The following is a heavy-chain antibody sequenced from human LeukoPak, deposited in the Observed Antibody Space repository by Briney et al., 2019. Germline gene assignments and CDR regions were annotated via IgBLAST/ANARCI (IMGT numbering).Heavy chain of an antibody. J-gene: IGHJ3*01. Sequence: SDTLSLTCTVSGGSISTNDWWSWVRQPPGQGLEWIGEIYHSGSTYSNPSLKSRVSISVDKSKNQFSLKLISVTAADTAVYYCARERQIAVVTGSTFDLWGPGALVIVSA. CDR3: ARERQIAVVTGSTFDL. CDR2: IYHSGST. D-gene: IGHD1-14*01. V-gene: IGHV4-4*02. CDR1: GGSISTNDW.